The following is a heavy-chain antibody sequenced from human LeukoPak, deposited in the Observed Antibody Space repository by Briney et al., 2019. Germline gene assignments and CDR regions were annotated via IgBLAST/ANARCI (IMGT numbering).Heavy chain of an antibody. Sequence: GGSLRLSCAASGFTFSSYAMSWVRQAPARELEWVSSLRGDGETFYIDSVKGRFTLSRDESRNTVYLQLNNLRVEDTAVYFCAKASWVSRADAVLWGQGTLVTVSS. V-gene: IGHV3-23*01. D-gene: IGHD3-16*01. CDR1: GFTFSSYA. J-gene: IGHJ4*02. CDR3: AKASWVSRADAVL. CDR2: LRGDGET.